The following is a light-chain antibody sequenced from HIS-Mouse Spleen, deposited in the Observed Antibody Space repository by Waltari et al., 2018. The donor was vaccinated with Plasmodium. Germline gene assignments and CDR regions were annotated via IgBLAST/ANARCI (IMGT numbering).Light chain of an antibody. V-gene: IGLV2-23*02. Sequence: QSALTQPASVSGSPGQSITIHCTGTSSDVGGYHYVTWYQHNPGKAPEHMIYDVSNRPSGFSNRFSGSKSGNTASLTISVLQAEDEADYYCCSYAGSSTFVVFGGGTKLTVL. CDR3: CSYAGSSTFVV. CDR2: DVS. CDR1: SSDVGGYHY. J-gene: IGLJ2*01.